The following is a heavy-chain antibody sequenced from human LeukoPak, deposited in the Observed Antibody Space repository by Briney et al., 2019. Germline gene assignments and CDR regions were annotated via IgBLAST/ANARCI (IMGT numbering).Heavy chain of an antibody. J-gene: IGHJ5*02. CDR1: GYTFTSYA. CDR3: AISGYSYGDTEAYNWFDP. D-gene: IGHD5-18*01. CDR2: IIPIFGTA. Sequence: SVKVSCKASGYTFTSYAISWVRQAPGQGLEWMGGIIPIFGTANYAQKFQGRVTITADKSTSTAYMELSSLRSEDTAVYYCAISGYSYGDTEAYNWFDPWGQGTLVTVSS. V-gene: IGHV1-69*06.